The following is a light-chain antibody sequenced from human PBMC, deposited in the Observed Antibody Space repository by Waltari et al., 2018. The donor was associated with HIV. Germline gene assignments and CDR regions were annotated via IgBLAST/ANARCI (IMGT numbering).Light chain of an antibody. Sequence: IMMTQSPGTLSVSPGERATLSCRASQSVSSNLAGYQQKPGQAPRLLIYGASTRATGMPARFSGSGSGTEFSLTISSLQSEDFAVYYCQQYHHWPLTFGQGTRLEIK. CDR1: QSVSSN. J-gene: IGKJ5*01. V-gene: IGKV3-15*01. CDR2: GAS. CDR3: QQYHHWPLT.